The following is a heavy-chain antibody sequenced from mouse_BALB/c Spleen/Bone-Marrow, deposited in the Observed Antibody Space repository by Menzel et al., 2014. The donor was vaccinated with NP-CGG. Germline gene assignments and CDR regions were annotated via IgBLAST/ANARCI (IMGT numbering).Heavy chain of an antibody. J-gene: IGHJ3*01. D-gene: IGHD2-10*02. V-gene: IGHV7-1*02. CDR1: GFTFSDFY. CDR3: ARDVGYGNYFVY. CDR2: SRNKAKYYTT. Sequence: EVQRVESGGGLVQPGGSLRLSCAPSGFTFSDFYMEWVRQPPGKRLEWIAASRNKAKYYTTEYSASVKGRFIVSRDTSQSVLYLQMNALRAEDTAIYYCARDVGYGNYFVYWGQGTLVTVSA.